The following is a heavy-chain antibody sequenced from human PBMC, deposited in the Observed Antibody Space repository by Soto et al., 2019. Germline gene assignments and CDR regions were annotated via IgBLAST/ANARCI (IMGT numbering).Heavy chain of an antibody. CDR2: ISSSSSYI. Sequence: GGPLRLSCAASGFTFSSYRMNWVRQAPGKGLEWVSSISSSSSYIYYADSVKGRFTISRDNAKNSLYLQMNSLRAEDTAVYYCARVGGGYQLLHAFDIWGQGTMVTVSS. V-gene: IGHV3-21*01. J-gene: IGHJ3*02. CDR1: GFTFSSYR. CDR3: ARVGGGYQLLHAFDI. D-gene: IGHD2-2*01.